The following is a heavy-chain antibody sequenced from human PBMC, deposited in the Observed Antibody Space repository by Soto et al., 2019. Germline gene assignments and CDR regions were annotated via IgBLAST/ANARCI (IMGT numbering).Heavy chain of an antibody. D-gene: IGHD3-22*01. J-gene: IGHJ4*02. Sequence: ASVKFSCKSSGYTFTSYYMHWVRQAPGQGLEWMGIINPSCGSTSYAQKFQGRVTMTRDESTSTAYMELSSLRSEDTAVYYCARGYYYGSSSSDYWGQGNLVIV. CDR3: ARGYYYGSSSSDY. CDR2: INPSCGST. V-gene: IGHV1-46*01. CDR1: GYTFTSYY.